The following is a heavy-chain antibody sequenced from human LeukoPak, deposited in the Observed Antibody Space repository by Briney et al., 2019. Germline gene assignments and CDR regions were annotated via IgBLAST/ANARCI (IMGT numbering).Heavy chain of an antibody. Sequence: SETLSLTCTVSGGSISSYYWSWLRQPPGKGLEWIGYIYYSGSTNYNPSLKSRVTISVDTSKNQFSLKLSSVTAADTAVYYCARGVAARPNRSYYYYYYMDVWGKGTTVTVSS. CDR1: GGSISSYY. V-gene: IGHV4-59*01. CDR3: ARGVAARPNRSYYYYYYMDV. J-gene: IGHJ6*03. CDR2: IYYSGST. D-gene: IGHD6-6*01.